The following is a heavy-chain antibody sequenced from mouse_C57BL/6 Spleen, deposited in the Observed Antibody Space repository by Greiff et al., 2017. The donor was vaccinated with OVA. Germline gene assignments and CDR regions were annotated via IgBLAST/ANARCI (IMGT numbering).Heavy chain of an antibody. Sequence: LQESGAELVRPGASVTLSCKASGYTFTDYEMHWVKQTPVHGLEWIGAIDPETGGTAYNQKFKGKAILTADKSSSTAYMELRSLTSEDSAVYYCTRPTVVAPFAYWGQGTLVTVSA. CDR1: GYTFTDYE. CDR2: IDPETGGT. D-gene: IGHD1-1*01. J-gene: IGHJ3*01. CDR3: TRPTVVAPFAY. V-gene: IGHV1-15*01.